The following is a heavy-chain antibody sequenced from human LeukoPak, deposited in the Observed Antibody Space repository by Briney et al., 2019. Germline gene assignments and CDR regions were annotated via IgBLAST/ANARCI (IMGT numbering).Heavy chain of an antibody. V-gene: IGHV4-59*08. J-gene: IGHJ4*02. CDR2: IYYSGST. Sequence: SETLSLTCTVSGGSISSYYWSWIRQPPGKGLECIGYIYYSGSTNYNPSLKSRVTISVDTSGNQFSLKLTSVTAADTAVYYCAKVSDRDSSGYYWGFGYWGQGTLVTVSS. CDR3: AKVSDRDSSGYYWGFGY. D-gene: IGHD3-22*01. CDR1: GGSISSYY.